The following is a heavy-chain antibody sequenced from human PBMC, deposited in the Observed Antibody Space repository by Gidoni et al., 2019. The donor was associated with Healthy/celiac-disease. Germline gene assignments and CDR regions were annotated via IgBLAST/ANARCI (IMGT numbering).Heavy chain of an antibody. CDR1: GFTFSSYP. V-gene: IGHV3-30-3*01. D-gene: IGHD4-17*01. CDR2: ISYDGSNK. CDR3: ARDDFYGDLTNYYYYYGMDV. J-gene: IGHJ6*02. Sequence: QVQLVESGGGVVQPGRSLRLSCAASGFTFSSYPMHWVRQAPGKGLEWVAVISYDGSNKYYADSVKGRFTISRDNSKNTLYLQMNSLRAEDTAVYYCARDDFYGDLTNYYYYYGMDVWGQGTTVTVSS.